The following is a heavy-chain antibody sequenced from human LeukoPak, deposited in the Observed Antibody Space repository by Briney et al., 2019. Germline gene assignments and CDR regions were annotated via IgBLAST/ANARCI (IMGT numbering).Heavy chain of an antibody. D-gene: IGHD6-19*01. J-gene: IGHJ4*02. CDR2: IWYDGRTR. CDR3: AREWGRIAVAGGPGY. V-gene: IGHV3-33*01. Sequence: GGSLRLSCEVSGFIFSNYGMHWVRQAPGKGLEWLALIWYDGRTRFHADSVKGRFTISRDNSANTLYLQMSSLRVEDTAVYYCAREWGRIAVAGGPGYWGQGARVTVSS. CDR1: GFIFSNYG.